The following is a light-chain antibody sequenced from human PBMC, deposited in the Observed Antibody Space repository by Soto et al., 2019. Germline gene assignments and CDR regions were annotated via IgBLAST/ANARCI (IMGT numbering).Light chain of an antibody. CDR3: QQYNSYWT. V-gene: IGKV1-5*01. Sequence: DIQMTQSPSTLSASVGDRVTITCRASQTISSWLAWYQQKPGKAPKVLMYDVSSLESGVPSRFSGSGSGTEFTLTISSLQPDDFATYYCQQYNSYWTFGQGTKVDIK. CDR1: QTISSW. CDR2: DVS. J-gene: IGKJ1*01.